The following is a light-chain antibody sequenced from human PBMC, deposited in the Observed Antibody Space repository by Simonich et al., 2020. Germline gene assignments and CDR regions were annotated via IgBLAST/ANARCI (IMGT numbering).Light chain of an antibody. Sequence: PVLTQPPSASASLGASVTLPYTLRSGYSNYKVDWYQQRPGKGPRFVMRVGTGWIVGAKGDGSPVRFSVVGSGLNRYLTIKNIQEEDESDYHCGAVHGSGSNFDVVFGGGTKLTVL. J-gene: IGLJ2*01. V-gene: IGLV9-49*01. CDR2: VGTGWIVG. CDR1: SGYSNYK. CDR3: GAVHGSGSNFDVV.